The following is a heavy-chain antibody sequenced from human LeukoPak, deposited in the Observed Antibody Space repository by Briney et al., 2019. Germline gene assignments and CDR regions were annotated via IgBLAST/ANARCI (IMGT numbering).Heavy chain of an antibody. CDR1: GFTFSSYG. D-gene: IGHD2-2*01. V-gene: IGHV3-30*02. Sequence: QAGGSLRLSCAASGFTFSSYGMHWVRQAPGKGLEWVAFIRYDGSNKYYADSVKGRFTISRDNSKNTLYLQMNSLIAEDTAVYYCAKDLVGYQLSMNWFDPWGQGTLVTVSS. CDR2: IRYDGSNK. J-gene: IGHJ5*02. CDR3: AKDLVGYQLSMNWFDP.